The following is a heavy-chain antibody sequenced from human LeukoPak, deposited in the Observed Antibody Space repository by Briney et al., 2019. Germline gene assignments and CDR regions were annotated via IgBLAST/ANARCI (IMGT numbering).Heavy chain of an antibody. CDR2: IKQDGSEK. CDR3: ARDRGPRTGTGDAFDI. D-gene: IGHD2-8*02. Sequence: SGGSLRLSCAASGFTFSSYWMNWVRQAPGKGLEWVANIKQDGSEKYYVDSVKGRFTISRDNAKNSLYLQMNSLRAEDTAVYYCARDRGPRTGTGDAFDIWGQGTMVTVSS. V-gene: IGHV3-7*01. J-gene: IGHJ3*02. CDR1: GFTFSSYW.